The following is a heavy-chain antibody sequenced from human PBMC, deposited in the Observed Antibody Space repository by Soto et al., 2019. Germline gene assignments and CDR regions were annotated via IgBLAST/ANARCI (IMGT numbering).Heavy chain of an antibody. CDR3: VRDQGCSSGSKGEAFDI. Sequence: EVQLVESGGGLVQPGGSLRLSCEGSGFIFSTNWKSWVRQAPGKGLEWVANIKQDGREKYYVDSVKGRFIISRDNAMNSLYLQMNSLRAEDTAVSYCVRDQGCSSGSKGEAFDIWGQGTMVTVSA. D-gene: IGHD1-26*01. CDR1: GFIFSTNW. J-gene: IGHJ3*02. V-gene: IGHV3-7*01. CDR2: IKQDGREK.